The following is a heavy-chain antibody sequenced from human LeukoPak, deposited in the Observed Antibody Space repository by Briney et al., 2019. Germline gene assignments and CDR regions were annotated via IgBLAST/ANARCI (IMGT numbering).Heavy chain of an antibody. J-gene: IGHJ4*02. CDR1: GFTVSSNY. D-gene: IGHD5-24*01. V-gene: IGHV3-53*01. Sequence: GGSLRLSCAASGFTVSSNYMSWVRQAPGKGLEWVSVIYSGGSTYYADSVKGRFTISRDNSKNTLYLQMNSLRAEDTAVYYCARDHGYNLQGVDYWGQGTLVTVSS. CDR3: ARDHGYNLQGVDY. CDR2: IYSGGST.